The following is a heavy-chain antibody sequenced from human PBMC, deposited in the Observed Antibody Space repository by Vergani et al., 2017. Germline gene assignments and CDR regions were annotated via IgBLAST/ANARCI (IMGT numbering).Heavy chain of an antibody. J-gene: IGHJ6*02. V-gene: IGHV1-18*01. Sequence: QVQLVQSGGEVKRPGASVKVSCRSSGFTFINHGITWVRQAPGRGLEWIGWISAYNGNKIQEQKFQDRVTLTRDKSTGTAYMEVRNLRSDDTATFFCARDAVFDAASASYDYYGMDVWGQGTTVTVSS. D-gene: IGHD3-10*01. CDR2: ISAYNGNK. CDR1: GFTFINHG. CDR3: ARDAVFDAASASYDYYGMDV.